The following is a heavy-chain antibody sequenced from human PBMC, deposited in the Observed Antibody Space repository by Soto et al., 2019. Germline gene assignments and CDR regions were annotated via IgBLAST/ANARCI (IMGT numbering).Heavy chain of an antibody. V-gene: IGHV4-34*01. J-gene: IGHJ4*02. Sequence: SETLSLTCAVYGGSFSGYYWSWIRQPPGKGLEWIGEINHSGSTSYNPSLKSRVTISVDTSKNQFSLKLSSVTAADTAVYYCARGWGRSFDEWGQGTLVTVSS. CDR1: GGSFSGYY. CDR3: ARGWGRSFDE. CDR2: INHSGST. D-gene: IGHD7-27*01.